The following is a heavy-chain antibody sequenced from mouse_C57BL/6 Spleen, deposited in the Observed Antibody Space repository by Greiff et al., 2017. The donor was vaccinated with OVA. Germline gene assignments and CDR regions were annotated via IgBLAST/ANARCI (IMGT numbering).Heavy chain of an antibody. J-gene: IGHJ2*01. D-gene: IGHD2-3*01. Sequence: VQLKQSGPELVKPGASVKISCKASGYTFTDYYMNWVKQSHGKSLEWIGDINPNNGGTSYNQKFKGKATLTVDKSSSTAYMELRSLTSEDSAVYYCARRIYDGLYFDYWGQGTTLTVSS. CDR3: ARRIYDGLYFDY. V-gene: IGHV1-26*01. CDR1: GYTFTDYY. CDR2: INPNNGGT.